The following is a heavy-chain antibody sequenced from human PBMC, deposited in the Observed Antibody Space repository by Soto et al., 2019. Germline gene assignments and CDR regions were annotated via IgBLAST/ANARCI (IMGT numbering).Heavy chain of an antibody. Sequence: SETLSLTCTVSGGSISSGGYYWTWIRQHPGKGLEWIGYIYYSGSTYYNPSLKSRVTISVDTSKNQFSLKLSSVTAADTAVYYCARDKYYSGSGKGYMDVWGQGTTVTVSS. D-gene: IGHD3-10*01. J-gene: IGHJ6*02. CDR3: ARDKYYSGSGKGYMDV. CDR2: IYYSGST. CDR1: GGSISSGGYY. V-gene: IGHV4-31*03.